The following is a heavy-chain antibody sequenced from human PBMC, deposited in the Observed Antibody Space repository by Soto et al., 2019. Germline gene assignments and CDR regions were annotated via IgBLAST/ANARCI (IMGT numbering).Heavy chain of an antibody. CDR3: PKDRRTRWDYYGMDV. Sequence: QVQLVESGGGVVQPGRSLRLSCAASGFTFSSYGMHWVRQAPGKGLEWVAVISYDGSNKYYADSVKGRFTISRDNSKNTLYLQMNSLRAEDTAVYYCPKDRRTRWDYYGMDVWGQGTTVTVSS. CDR1: GFTFSSYG. V-gene: IGHV3-30*18. CDR2: ISYDGSNK. J-gene: IGHJ6*02. D-gene: IGHD2-15*01.